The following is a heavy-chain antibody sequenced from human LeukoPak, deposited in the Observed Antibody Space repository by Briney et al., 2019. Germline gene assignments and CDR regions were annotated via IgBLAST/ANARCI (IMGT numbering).Heavy chain of an antibody. D-gene: IGHD6-13*01. V-gene: IGHV1-2*02. J-gene: IGHJ5*02. Sequence: GASVKVSCKASGYTFTGYYMHWVRQAPGQGLEWMGWINPNSGGTNYAQKFQGRVTMTRDTSISTAYMELSRLRSDDTAVYYCARDYFNGGSSWYVRGFDPWGQGTLVTVSS. CDR3: ARDYFNGGSSWYVRGFDP. CDR2: INPNSGGT. CDR1: GYTFTGYY.